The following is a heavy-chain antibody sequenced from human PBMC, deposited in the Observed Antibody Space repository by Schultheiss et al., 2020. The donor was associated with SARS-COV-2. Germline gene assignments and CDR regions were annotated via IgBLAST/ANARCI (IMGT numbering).Heavy chain of an antibody. CDR3: ARLFRYYGSGTS. Sequence: SETLSLTCTVSGGSISSSSYYWSWIRQHPGKGLEWIGSIYTSGSTNYNPSLKSRVTISVDTSKNQFSLKLSSVTAADTAVYYCARLFRYYGSGTSWGQGTLVTVSS. CDR2: IYTSGST. V-gene: IGHV4-39*07. J-gene: IGHJ4*02. CDR1: GGSISSSSYY. D-gene: IGHD3-10*01.